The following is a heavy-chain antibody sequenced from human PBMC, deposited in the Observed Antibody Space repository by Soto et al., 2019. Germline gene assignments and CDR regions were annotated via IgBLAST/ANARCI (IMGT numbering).Heavy chain of an antibody. J-gene: IGHJ5*02. Sequence: SETLSLTCTVSGGSISSGGYYWSWIRQHPGKGLEWTGYIYYSGSTYYNPSLKSRVTISVDTSKNQFSLKLSSVTAADTAVYYCARAWYCYDSSGYSRNNWFDPWGQETLVAASS. CDR2: IYYSGST. D-gene: IGHD3-22*01. CDR3: ARAWYCYDSSGYSRNNWFDP. V-gene: IGHV4-31*03. CDR1: GGSISSGGYY.